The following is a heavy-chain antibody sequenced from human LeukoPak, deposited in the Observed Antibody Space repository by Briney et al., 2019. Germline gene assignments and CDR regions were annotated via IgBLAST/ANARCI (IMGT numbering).Heavy chain of an antibody. Sequence: GGSLRLSCAASGFTFSSYAMHWVRQAPGKGLEYVSAISSNGGSTYYANSVKGRFTISRDNSKNTLYLQMGSLRAEDTAVYYCARDITPYYYMDVWGKGTTVTVSS. CDR3: ARDITPYYYMDV. J-gene: IGHJ6*03. V-gene: IGHV3-64*01. CDR2: ISSNGGST. D-gene: IGHD3-10*01. CDR1: GFTFSSYA.